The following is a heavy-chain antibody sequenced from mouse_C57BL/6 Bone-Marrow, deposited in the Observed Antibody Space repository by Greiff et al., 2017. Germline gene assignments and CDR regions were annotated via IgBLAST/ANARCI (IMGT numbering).Heavy chain of an antibody. D-gene: IGHD1-1*01. J-gene: IGHJ1*03. Sequence: EVQLQQSVAELVRPGASVKLSCTASGFNIKNTYMHWVKQRTEQGLEWIGRIDPANGNTKYAPKFQGKATITADTSSNTAYLQLSSLTSEDTASYCGARGYYGSGYFDVWGKGTTVTVSS. CDR1: GFNIKNTY. CDR2: IDPANGNT. CDR3: ARGYYGSGYFDV. V-gene: IGHV14-3*01.